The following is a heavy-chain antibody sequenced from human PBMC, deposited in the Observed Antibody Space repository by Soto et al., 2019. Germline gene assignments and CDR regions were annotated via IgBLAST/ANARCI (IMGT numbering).Heavy chain of an antibody. CDR3: ARAKQTTNPFDP. CDR1: GYTFTSYD. J-gene: IGHJ5*02. CDR2: MSPNSGNT. V-gene: IGHV1-8*01. Sequence: EASVKVSCKASGYTFTSYDINWVRQATGQGLEWMGWMSPNSGNTGYAQKFQGRVTMTRNTSISTAYMELSSLRSEDTAVYYCARAKQTTNPFDPWGQGTLVTVSS. D-gene: IGHD1-26*01.